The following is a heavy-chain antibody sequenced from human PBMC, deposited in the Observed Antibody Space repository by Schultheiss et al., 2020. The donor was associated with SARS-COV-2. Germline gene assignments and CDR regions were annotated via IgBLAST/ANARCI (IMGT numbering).Heavy chain of an antibody. D-gene: IGHD3-3*01. J-gene: IGHJ5*02. CDR3: ARASFLEWFRFDP. CDR2: INPNSGGT. Sequence: ASVKVSCKASGYTFTSYGISWVRQAPGQGLEWMGWINPNSGGTNYAQKLQGRVTMTTDTSTSTAYMELSSLRSEDTAVYYCARASFLEWFRFDPWGQGTLVTVSS. V-gene: IGHV1-18*01. CDR1: GYTFTSYG.